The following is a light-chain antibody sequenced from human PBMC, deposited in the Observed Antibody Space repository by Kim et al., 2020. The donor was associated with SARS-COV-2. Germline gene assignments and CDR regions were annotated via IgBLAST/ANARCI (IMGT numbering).Light chain of an antibody. CDR2: DVS. J-gene: IGLJ1*01. CDR3: SSYTRSATLV. V-gene: IGLV2-14*03. Sequence: GQSITISYTGTGRHVGGYNYVSWYQQHPGKAPTLLICDVSDRPSGVSNRFSGSKSGNTASLTISGLHAEDEADYYCSSYTRSATLVFGTGTKVTVL. CDR1: GRHVGGYNY.